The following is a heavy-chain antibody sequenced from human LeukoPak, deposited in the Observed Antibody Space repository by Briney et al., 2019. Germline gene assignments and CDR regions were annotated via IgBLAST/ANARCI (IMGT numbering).Heavy chain of an antibody. CDR1: GYTFTSYD. V-gene: IGHV1-8*03. Sequence: ASVKVSCKVSGYTFTSYDINWVRQATGQGLEWMGWMNTNSGNTGHAQKFQGRVTITRNTSINTAYMELSSLRSEDTAVYYCARTYYDFWSGYSLVYNWFDPWGQGTLVTVSS. CDR2: MNTNSGNT. CDR3: ARTYYDFWSGYSLVYNWFDP. D-gene: IGHD3-3*01. J-gene: IGHJ5*02.